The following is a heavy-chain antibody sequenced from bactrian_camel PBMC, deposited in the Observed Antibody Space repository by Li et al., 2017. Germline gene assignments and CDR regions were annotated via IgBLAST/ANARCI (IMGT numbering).Heavy chain of an antibody. CDR1: FAILDDFD. D-gene: IGHD3*01. CDR2: ISGDAST. Sequence: HVQLVESGGGSVETGGSLRLSCKPSFAILDDFDMMWYRQTPGNECELVASISGDASTYYDDAVKGRFTISHDTAKNSIDLQMTSPKPDDTAVYYCAATGQMLSVAGCRTQGTQVTVS. J-gene: IGHJ4*01. V-gene: IGHV3S55*01.